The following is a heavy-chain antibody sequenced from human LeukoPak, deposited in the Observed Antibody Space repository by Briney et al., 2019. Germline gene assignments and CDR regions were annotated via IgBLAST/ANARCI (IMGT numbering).Heavy chain of an antibody. D-gene: IGHD1/OR15-1a*01. J-gene: IGHJ5*02. Sequence: PSETLSLTCTVSGGSISSHYWSWIRQPPGKGLEWIGYIYYSGSTNYNPPLKSRFTISIDTSKNQFSLYLSSVTAADTAVYYCARLPLIATTRGGFDPWGQGTLVTVSS. CDR2: IYYSGST. V-gene: IGHV4-59*08. CDR1: GGSISSHY. CDR3: ARLPLIATTRGGFDP.